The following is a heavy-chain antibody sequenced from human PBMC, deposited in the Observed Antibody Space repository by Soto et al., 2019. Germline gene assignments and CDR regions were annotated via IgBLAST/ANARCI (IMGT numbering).Heavy chain of an antibody. Sequence: EVQLVESGGGLVQPGGSLRLSCAASGFTFSDHYMEWVRQAPGKGLEWVGRIRNKANSYSTEYAASVKGRFTISRDDSENSLYLQMSSLRVEDSAVYYCARGSTDAYPGSRIFLFWGRGTLVTVSA. CDR1: GFTFSDHY. V-gene: IGHV3-72*01. J-gene: IGHJ4*02. D-gene: IGHD3-10*01. CDR2: IRNKANSYST. CDR3: ARGSTDAYPGSRIFLF.